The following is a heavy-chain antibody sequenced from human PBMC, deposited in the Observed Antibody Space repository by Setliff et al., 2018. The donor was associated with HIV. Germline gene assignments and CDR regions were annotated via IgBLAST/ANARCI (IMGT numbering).Heavy chain of an antibody. Sequence: SVKVSCKASGGTFSSYAISWVRQAPGQGLEWMGGIIPILGIANYAQKFQGRVTITADKSTSTAYVELSSLRSEDTAVYYCARAYYYNFWSGYPLAYYYYYMDVWGKGTTVTVSS. CDR1: GGTFSSYA. J-gene: IGHJ6*03. D-gene: IGHD3-3*01. CDR2: IIPILGIA. V-gene: IGHV1-69*10. CDR3: ARAYYYNFWSGYPLAYYYYYMDV.